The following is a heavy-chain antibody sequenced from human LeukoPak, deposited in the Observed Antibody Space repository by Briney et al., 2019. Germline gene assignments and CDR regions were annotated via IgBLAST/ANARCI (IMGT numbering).Heavy chain of an antibody. CDR3: ARQGDSSGYYYFDY. V-gene: IGHV4-39*01. D-gene: IGHD3-22*01. CDR1: GGSISSSSYY. Sequence: SETLSLTCTVSGGSISSSSYYWGWIRQPPGKGLEWIGSIYYSGSTYYNPSLKSRVTISVDTSKNRFSLKLSSVTAVDTAVYYCARQGDSSGYYYFDYWGQGTLVTVSS. CDR2: IYYSGST. J-gene: IGHJ4*02.